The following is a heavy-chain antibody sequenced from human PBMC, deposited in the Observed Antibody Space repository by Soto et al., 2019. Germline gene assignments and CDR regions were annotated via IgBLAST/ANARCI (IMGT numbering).Heavy chain of an antibody. CDR2: FFHTGTV. J-gene: IGHJ2*01. Sequence: QVQLQESGPGLVKPSETLSLNCSVSGDAITRHYWSWIRQCPGKGLEWLGYFFHTGTVLYNPSLRSRVTMSVDTSKNQFSLKLTSVIPADTAVYFCARNYGGNSQFFDLWGRGTLVTVSS. V-gene: IGHV4-59*11. D-gene: IGHD4-17*01. CDR1: GDAITRHY. CDR3: ARNYGGNSQFFDL.